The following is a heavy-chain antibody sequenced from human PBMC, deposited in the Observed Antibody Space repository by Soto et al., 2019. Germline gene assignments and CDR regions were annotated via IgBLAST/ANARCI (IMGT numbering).Heavy chain of an antibody. V-gene: IGHV3-23*01. CDR1: GFIFNNYA. Sequence: GGSLRLSCAVSGFIFNNYAMSWVRQAPGKGLEWVSAISVSGGSTHYVDSVKGRFTISRDNSKNTLYVQMNSLRAEDTAVYYCAKALGSSTNCFDYRGQGTLVTVSS. CDR2: ISVSGGST. CDR3: AKALGSSTNCFDY. D-gene: IGHD2-2*01. J-gene: IGHJ4*02.